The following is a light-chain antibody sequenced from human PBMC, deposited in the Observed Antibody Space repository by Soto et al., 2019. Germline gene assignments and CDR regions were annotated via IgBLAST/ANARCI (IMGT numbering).Light chain of an antibody. Sequence: EIVLTQSPATLTLSPGERATLSCRASQSVSSYLAWYQQKPGQAPRLLIYDASNRATGIPARFSGSGSGTDFTLTISSLEPEDLAVYYCQQRSNWPPYTFGQGTMLEI. J-gene: IGKJ2*01. V-gene: IGKV3-11*01. CDR3: QQRSNWPPYT. CDR2: DAS. CDR1: QSVSSY.